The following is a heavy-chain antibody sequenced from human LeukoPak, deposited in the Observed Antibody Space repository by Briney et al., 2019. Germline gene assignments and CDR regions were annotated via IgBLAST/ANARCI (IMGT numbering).Heavy chain of an antibody. J-gene: IGHJ6*03. V-gene: IGHV1-69*05. CDR1: GGTFSSYA. CDR3: ARGRYFDWLQVGPPTTWYYMDV. D-gene: IGHD3-9*01. CDR2: IIPIFGTA. Sequence: SVKVSCKASGGTFSSYAISWVRQAPGQGLEWMGRIIPIFGTANYAQKFQGRVTITTDESTSTAYMELSSLRSEDTAVYYCARGRYFDWLQVGPPTTWYYMDVWGKGTTVTVS.